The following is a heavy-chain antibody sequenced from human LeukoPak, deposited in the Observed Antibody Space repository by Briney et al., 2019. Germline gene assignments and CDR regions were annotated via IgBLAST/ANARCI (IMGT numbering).Heavy chain of an antibody. V-gene: IGHV4-59*12. J-gene: IGHJ5*02. Sequence: SETLSLTCTVSGGSISPYFWSWFRQPPGKGLEWIGYISYTGSTNYNPSLKSRVTMSVDTSKNQFSLKLSSVTADTAVYYCARDGRSSNRGYNWFDPWGQGTLVTVSS. CDR1: GGSISPYF. D-gene: IGHD6-6*01. CDR3: ARDGRSSNRGYNWFDP. CDR2: ISYTGST.